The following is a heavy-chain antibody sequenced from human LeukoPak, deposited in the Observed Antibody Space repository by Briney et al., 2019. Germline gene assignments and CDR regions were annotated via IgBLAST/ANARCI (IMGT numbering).Heavy chain of an antibody. Sequence: GGSLRLSCAASGFTFSDYYMSWIRQAPGKGLEWVSYISSSSSYTNYADSVKGRFTISRDNAKNSLYLQMNSLRAEDTAVYYCARGDGYYYDSSGLEYWGQGTLVTVSS. J-gene: IGHJ4*02. CDR1: GFTFSDYY. D-gene: IGHD3-22*01. V-gene: IGHV3-11*06. CDR3: ARGDGYYYDSSGLEY. CDR2: ISSSSSYT.